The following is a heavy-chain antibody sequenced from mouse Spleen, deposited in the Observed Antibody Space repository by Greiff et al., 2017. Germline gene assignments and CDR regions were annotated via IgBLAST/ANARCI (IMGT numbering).Heavy chain of an antibody. CDR1: GYTFTDYY. V-gene: IGHV1-19*01. Sequence: VQLQQSGPVLVKPGASVKMSCKASGYTFTDYYMNWVKQSHGKSLEWIGVINPYNGGTSYNQKFKGKATLTVDKSSSTAYMELNSLTSEDSAVYYCARERAYGGFAYWGQGTLVTVSA. D-gene: IGHD3-3*01. J-gene: IGHJ3*01. CDR3: ARERAYGGFAY. CDR2: INPYNGGT.